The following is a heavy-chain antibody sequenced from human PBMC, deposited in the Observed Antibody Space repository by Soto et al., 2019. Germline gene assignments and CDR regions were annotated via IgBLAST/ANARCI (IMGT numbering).Heavy chain of an antibody. D-gene: IGHD1-1*01. CDR3: AKGGRNAYNCDS. CDR1: GFPFNTYA. V-gene: IGHV3-23*01. CDR2: IGGSGVDT. Sequence: EVQLLESGGGLVQPGGSLRLSCAASGFPFNTYAMNWVRQAPGKGLEWVSAIGGSGVDTYYADSVIGRFTVSRDNSKNTLFLQMNSVRAEDTAVYFCAKGGRNAYNCDSWGQGTQVTVSS. J-gene: IGHJ5*01.